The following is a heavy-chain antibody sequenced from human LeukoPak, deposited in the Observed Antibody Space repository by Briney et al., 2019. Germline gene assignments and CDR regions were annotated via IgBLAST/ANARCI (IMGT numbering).Heavy chain of an antibody. J-gene: IGHJ5*02. CDR1: GYSISSGYY. V-gene: IGHV4-38-2*02. D-gene: IGHD6-13*01. CDR3: ARAYSSSWYGWFDP. Sequence: ETLSLTCTVSGYSISSGYYWGWIRQPPGKGLEWIGSIYHSGSTYYNPSLKSRVTISVDTSKNQFSLKLSSVTAADTAVYYCARAYSSSWYGWFDPWGQGTLVTVSS. CDR2: IYHSGST.